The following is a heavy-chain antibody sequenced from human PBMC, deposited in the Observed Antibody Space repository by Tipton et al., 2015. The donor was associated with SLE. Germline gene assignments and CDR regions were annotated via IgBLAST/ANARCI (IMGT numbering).Heavy chain of an antibody. CDR1: GGSFSGYY. CDR3: ARGPPFDY. J-gene: IGHJ4*02. Sequence: TLSLTCTVSGGSFSGYYWSWIRQPPGKGLEWIGEINHSGSTNYNPSLKSRVTISVDTSKNQFSLKLSSVTAADTAVYYCARGPPFDYWGQGTLVTVSS. V-gene: IGHV4-34*01. CDR2: INHSGST.